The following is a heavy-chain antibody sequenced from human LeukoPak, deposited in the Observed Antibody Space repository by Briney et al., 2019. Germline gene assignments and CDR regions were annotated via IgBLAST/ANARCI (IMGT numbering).Heavy chain of an antibody. CDR3: AKVAGDSSGWYTVFLLVGSFDY. CDR2: ISGSGGST. J-gene: IGHJ4*02. Sequence: GGSLRLSCAASGFTFTTYWMSWVRQLPGKGLEWVSAISGSGGSTYYADSVKGRFTISRDNSKNTLYLQMNSLRAEDTAVYYCAKVAGDSSGWYTVFLLVGSFDYWGQGTLVTASS. D-gene: IGHD6-19*01. V-gene: IGHV3-23*01. CDR1: GFTFTTYW.